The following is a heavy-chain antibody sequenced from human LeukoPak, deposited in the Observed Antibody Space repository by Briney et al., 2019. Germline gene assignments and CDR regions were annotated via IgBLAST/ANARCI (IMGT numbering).Heavy chain of an antibody. CDR1: GGSISSSSYY. Sequence: PSETLSLTCTVSGGSISSSSYYWGWIRQPPGKGPEWIGSIYYSGSTYYNPSLKSRVTISVDTSKNQFSLKLSSVTAADTAVYYCARSYYYDSSGYPWYFDLWGRGILVTVSS. CDR3: ARSYYYDSSGYPWYFDL. V-gene: IGHV4-39*01. CDR2: IYYSGST. J-gene: IGHJ2*01. D-gene: IGHD3-22*01.